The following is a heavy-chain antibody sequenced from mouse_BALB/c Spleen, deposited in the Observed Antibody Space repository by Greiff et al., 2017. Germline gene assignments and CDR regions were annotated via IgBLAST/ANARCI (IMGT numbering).Heavy chain of an antibody. CDR3: ARVYYGYDGSYAMDY. CDR1: GFTFSSYA. J-gene: IGHJ4*01. V-gene: IGHV5-6-5*01. D-gene: IGHD2-2*01. Sequence: EVKLVESGGGLVKPGGSLKLSCAASGFTFSSYAMSWVRQTPEKRLEWVASISSGGSTYYPDSVKGRFTISRDNARNILYLQMSSLRSEDTAMYYCARVYYGYDGSYAMDYWGQGTSVTVSS. CDR2: ISSGGST.